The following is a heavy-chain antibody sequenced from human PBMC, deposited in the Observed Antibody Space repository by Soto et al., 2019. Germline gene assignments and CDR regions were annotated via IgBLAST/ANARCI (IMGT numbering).Heavy chain of an antibody. CDR1: GGSISSYY. J-gene: IGHJ3*02. V-gene: IGHV4-59*01. D-gene: IGHD6-19*01. Sequence: SETLSLTCTVSGGSISSYYWSWIRQPPGKGLEWIGYIYYSGSTNYNPSLKSRVTISVDTSKNQFSLKLSSVTAADTAVYYCARGGAHSSGWYLPAFDIWGQGTMVTVSS. CDR3: ARGGAHSSGWYLPAFDI. CDR2: IYYSGST.